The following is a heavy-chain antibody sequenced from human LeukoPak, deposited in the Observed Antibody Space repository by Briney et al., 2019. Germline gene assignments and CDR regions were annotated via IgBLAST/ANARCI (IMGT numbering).Heavy chain of an antibody. J-gene: IGHJ6*03. V-gene: IGHV7-4-1*02. CDR3: ARVPILEWHIPHYYYYYMDV. Sequence: ASVKVSCKASGYTFTSYAMNWVRQAPGQGLEWMGWINTNTGNPTYAQGFTGRFVFSLDTSVSTAYLQISSLKAEDTAVYYCARVPILEWHIPHYYYYYMDVWGKGTTVTVSS. CDR1: GYTFTSYA. CDR2: INTNTGNP. D-gene: IGHD3-3*01.